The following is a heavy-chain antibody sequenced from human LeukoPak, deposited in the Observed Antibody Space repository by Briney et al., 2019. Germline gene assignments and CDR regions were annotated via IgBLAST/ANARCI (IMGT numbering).Heavy chain of an antibody. CDR1: GFTFNTYS. Sequence: PGGSLRLSCEASGFTFNTYSMNWGRQAPGKGLEWVSSIDSSGGYMFYADSVKGRFIISRDNSKNTLYLQMNSLRAEDTAVYYCARRAGAYSHPYDYWGQGTLVTVSS. V-gene: IGHV3-21*04. CDR3: ARRAGAYSHPYDY. J-gene: IGHJ4*02. CDR2: IDSSGGYM. D-gene: IGHD4/OR15-4a*01.